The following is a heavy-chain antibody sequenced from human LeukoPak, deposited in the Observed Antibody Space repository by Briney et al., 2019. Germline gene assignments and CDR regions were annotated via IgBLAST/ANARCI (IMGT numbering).Heavy chain of an antibody. CDR1: GFTVNSNL. CDR3: AGGHRDSGSYTRGYFDY. J-gene: IGHJ4*02. CDR2: IYGGDTT. V-gene: IGHV3-53*01. Sequence: GGSLRLSCAASGFTVNSNLMSWVRQAPGKGLEWVSVIYGGDTTYYADSVKGRFTISRDISKNTLYLQMNSLRAEDTAVYYCAGGHRDSGSYTRGYFDYWGQGTLVTVSS. D-gene: IGHD1-26*01.